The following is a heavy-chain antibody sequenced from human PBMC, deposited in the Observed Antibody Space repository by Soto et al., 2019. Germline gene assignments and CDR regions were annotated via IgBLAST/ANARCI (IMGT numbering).Heavy chain of an antibody. J-gene: IGHJ4*02. D-gene: IGHD3-22*01. Sequence: EVQLLESGGGLVQPGGSLRLSCAASRFTFSSYAMSWVRQAPGKGLEWVSAISGSGGSTYYADSVKGRFTISRDNSKNTLYLQMNSLRAEDTAVYYCAKDRFYDSSGLKLYFDYWGQGTLVTVSS. CDR2: ISGSGGST. V-gene: IGHV3-23*01. CDR1: RFTFSSYA. CDR3: AKDRFYDSSGLKLYFDY.